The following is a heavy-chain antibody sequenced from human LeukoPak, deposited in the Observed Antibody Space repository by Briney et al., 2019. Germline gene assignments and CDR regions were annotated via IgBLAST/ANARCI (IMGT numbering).Heavy chain of an antibody. J-gene: IGHJ1*01. CDR2: ISPGDSDT. D-gene: IGHD3-22*01. V-gene: IGHV5-51*01. CDR3: ARRSDTNGYYFDH. CDR1: GYSFTSYW. Sequence: GESLKISCKGSGYSFTSYWIGWVRQMPGKGLEWMGIISPGDSDTRYSPPFQGQVTISADKSISTAYLQWSSLKASDTAMYYCARRSDTNGYYFDHWGQGTLVTVSS.